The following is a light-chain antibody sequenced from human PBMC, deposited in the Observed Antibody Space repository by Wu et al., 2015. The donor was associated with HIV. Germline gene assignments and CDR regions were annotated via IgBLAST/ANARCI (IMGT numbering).Light chain of an antibody. CDR2: GAS. CDR1: ENIKTY. CDR3: QQSYTSPRT. V-gene: IGKV1-39*01. J-gene: IGKJ1*01. Sequence: DTLMTQSPSSLSASVGDRVIITCRASENIKTYLNWYQQRPGKAPKLLIYGASGLPSGASPRFSGAGSGTEFTLTINSLQAEDLAIYYCQQSYTSPRTFGQGTRV.